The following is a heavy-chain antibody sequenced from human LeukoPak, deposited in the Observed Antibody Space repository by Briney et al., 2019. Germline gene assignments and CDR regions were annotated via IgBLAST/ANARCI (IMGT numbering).Heavy chain of an antibody. Sequence: PGGSLRLSCAASGFTFSSYAMSWVRQAPGKGLEWVSAISGSGGSTYYADSVKGRFTISRDNSKNTLYLQMNSLRAEDTAVYYCVKDSNGCSGGSCYSGYYWGQGTLVTVSS. V-gene: IGHV3-23*01. CDR1: GFTFSSYA. CDR3: VKDSNGCSGGSCYSGYY. J-gene: IGHJ4*02. D-gene: IGHD2-15*01. CDR2: ISGSGGST.